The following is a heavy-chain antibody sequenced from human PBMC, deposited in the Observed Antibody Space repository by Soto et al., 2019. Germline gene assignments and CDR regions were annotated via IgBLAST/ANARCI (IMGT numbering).Heavy chain of an antibody. D-gene: IGHD2-8*02. CDR3: AKTRGDYYYYGMDV. Sequence: PGGSLRLSCAASGFTFIDYYMSWIRQAPGKGLEWVSYISSSGSYTKYADSVKGRFTISRDNSKNTLYLQMNSLRAEDTAAYYCAKTRGDYYYYGMDVWGQGTTVTVSS. J-gene: IGHJ6*02. V-gene: IGHV3-11*03. CDR1: GFTFIDYY. CDR2: ISSSGSYT.